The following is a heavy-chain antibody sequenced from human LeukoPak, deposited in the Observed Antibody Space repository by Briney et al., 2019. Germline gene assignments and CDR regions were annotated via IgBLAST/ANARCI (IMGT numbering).Heavy chain of an antibody. CDR2: ISSNGATT. CDR1: GFTFSSFA. V-gene: IGHV3-64D*06. Sequence: AGGSLRRSCSASGFTFSSFAMHWVRQAPGKGLEYVSAISSNGATTYYADSVKGRFTISRGNSKNTLYLQMSSLRGEDTAVYYCARLLDYYDSSGYPDYWGQGTLVTASS. J-gene: IGHJ4*02. CDR3: ARLLDYYDSSGYPDY. D-gene: IGHD3-22*01.